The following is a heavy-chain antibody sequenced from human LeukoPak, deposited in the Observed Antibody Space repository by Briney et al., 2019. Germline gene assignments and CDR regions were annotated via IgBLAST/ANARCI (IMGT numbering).Heavy chain of an antibody. CDR2: INPNSGGT. Sequence: ASVKVSCKASGYTFTGYYMHWVRQARGQGLEWMGRINPNSGGTNYAQKFQGRVTMTRDTSISTAYMELSRLRSDDTAVYYCARDLHTFGFDYWGQGTLVTVSS. CDR1: GYTFTGYY. CDR3: ARDLHTFGFDY. J-gene: IGHJ4*02. D-gene: IGHD3-16*01. V-gene: IGHV1-2*06.